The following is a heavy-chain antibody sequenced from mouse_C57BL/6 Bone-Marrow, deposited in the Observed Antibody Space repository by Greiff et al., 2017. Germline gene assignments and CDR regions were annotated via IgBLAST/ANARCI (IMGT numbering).Heavy chain of an antibody. Sequence: VKLVESGPGLVAPSQSLSITCTVSGFSLTSHGVHWVRQPPGKGLEWLVVIWSDGSTTYNSALKSRLSISKDNSKSQVFLKMNSRPTDDTAMYYCARQGSYYWYFDVWGTGTTVTVSS. CDR2: IWSDGST. V-gene: IGHV2-6-1*01. CDR1: GFSLTSHG. CDR3: ARQGSYYWYFDV. D-gene: IGHD1-1*02. J-gene: IGHJ1*03.